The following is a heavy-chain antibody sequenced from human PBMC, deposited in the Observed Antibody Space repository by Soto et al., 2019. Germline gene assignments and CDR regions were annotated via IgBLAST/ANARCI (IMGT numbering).Heavy chain of an antibody. V-gene: IGHV3-23*01. D-gene: IGHD6-6*01. CDR2: INDSGDT. Sequence: GGSLRFSCAAPGFTFSSFGMTWVRQAPGKGLEWVSSINDSGDTYYGDSVKGRFTVSRDNSKNTLYLQMNSLSAEDTAVYYCAKRVAYSSSSDYFDYWGQGALVTVSS. CDR3: AKRVAYSSSSDYFDY. J-gene: IGHJ4*02. CDR1: GFTFSSFG.